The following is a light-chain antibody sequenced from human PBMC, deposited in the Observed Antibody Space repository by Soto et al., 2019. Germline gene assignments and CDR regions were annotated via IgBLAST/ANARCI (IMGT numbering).Light chain of an antibody. CDR2: EVS. CDR3: SSYAGSNGLCV. CDR1: SSDVGGYNY. V-gene: IGLV2-8*01. J-gene: IGLJ1*01. Sequence: QSVLTQPPSASGSPGQSVTISCTGTSSDVGGYNYVSWYQQHPGRAPKLMIYEVSKRPSGVPDRFSGSKSGNTASLTVSGLQAVVEADYYGSSYAGSNGLCVFGTGTKLTVL.